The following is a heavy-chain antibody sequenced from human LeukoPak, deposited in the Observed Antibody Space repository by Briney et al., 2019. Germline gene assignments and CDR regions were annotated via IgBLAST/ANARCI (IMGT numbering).Heavy chain of an antibody. Sequence: GESLKISCQASGFSFSNYWIGWVRQMPGKGLEWMGMIYPDDGDTRYSPSFQGQVTTSADKSINTAYLHRNSLKASDPAMHYCALESSRDTGYYRGGWFDPWGQGPLVSVSS. V-gene: IGHV5-51*01. CDR3: ALESSRDTGYYRGGWFDP. CDR2: IYPDDGDT. D-gene: IGHD1-26*01. J-gene: IGHJ5*02. CDR1: GFSFSNYW.